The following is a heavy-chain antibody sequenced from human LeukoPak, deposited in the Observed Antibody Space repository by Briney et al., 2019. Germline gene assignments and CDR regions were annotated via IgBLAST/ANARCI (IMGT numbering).Heavy chain of an antibody. D-gene: IGHD2-15*01. Sequence: ASVTDSCKASGYTFTSYYMHWVRQAPRQGLEWMGIINPSGGSTSYAQKFQGRVTMTRDTSTSTVYMELSSLRSEDTAVCYCARDRDCSGGSCYSRYSFDSWGQGTLVTVSS. CDR1: GYTFTSYY. CDR2: INPSGGST. V-gene: IGHV1-46*01. CDR3: ARDRDCSGGSCYSRYSFDS. J-gene: IGHJ4*02.